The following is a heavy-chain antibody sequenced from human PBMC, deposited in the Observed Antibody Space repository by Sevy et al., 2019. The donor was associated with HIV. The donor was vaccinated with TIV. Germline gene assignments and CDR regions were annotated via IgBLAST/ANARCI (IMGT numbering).Heavy chain of an antibody. D-gene: IGHD4-4*01. Sequence: GGSLRLSCAASGFTFSNAWMSWVRQAPGKGLEWVGRIKSKTDGGTTDYAAPVKGRFTISRDDSKITLYLQMNSLKTEDTAVYYCTTLYLAVTTINRSYYYYMDVWGKGTTFTVSS. CDR1: GFTFSNAW. CDR3: TTLYLAVTTINRSYYYYMDV. V-gene: IGHV3-15*01. CDR2: IKSKTDGGTT. J-gene: IGHJ6*03.